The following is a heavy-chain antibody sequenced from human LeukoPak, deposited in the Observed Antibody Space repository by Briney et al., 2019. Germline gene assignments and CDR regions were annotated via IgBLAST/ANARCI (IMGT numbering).Heavy chain of an antibody. CDR1: GGSFSDYD. CDR3: ARYVPVKTGTTRSSFDF. CDR2: INQSGST. D-gene: IGHD1-1*01. J-gene: IGHJ4*02. V-gene: IGHV4-34*10. Sequence: SETLSLTCAVSGGSFSDYDWSWIRQPPGKGLEWIGEINQSGSTNRDPSLKSRISMSIDTSKSQFSLNLRSVTAADTAVYYCARYVPVKTGTTRSSFDFWGQGTLVTVSS.